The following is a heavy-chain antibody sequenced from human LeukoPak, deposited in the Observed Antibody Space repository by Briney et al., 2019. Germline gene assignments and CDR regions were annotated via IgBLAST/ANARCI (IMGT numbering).Heavy chain of an antibody. CDR1: GFTLTNYA. J-gene: IGHJ4*02. V-gene: IGHV3-30-3*01. Sequence: GGSLRLSCVVSGFTLTNYALHWIRQAPGKGLEWVAVISYAGTNKYYADSVKGRFTISRDISKNTVYLHMDSLRDEDTAVYYCARDYYDSSGYYLDYWGQGTLVTVSS. D-gene: IGHD3-22*01. CDR3: ARDYYDSSGYYLDY. CDR2: ISYAGTNK.